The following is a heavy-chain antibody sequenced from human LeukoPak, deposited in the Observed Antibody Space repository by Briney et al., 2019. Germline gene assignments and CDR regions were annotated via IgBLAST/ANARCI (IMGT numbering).Heavy chain of an antibody. D-gene: IGHD6-6*01. CDR1: GYTFTGYY. CDR3: ARGQGRVYVGYPYYFDY. Sequence: ASVKVSCKASGYTFTGYYMHWVRQAPGQGLEWMGWINPNSGGTNYAQKLQGRVTMTTDTSTSTAYMELRSLRSDDTAVYYCARGQGRVYVGYPYYFDYWGQGTLVTVSS. V-gene: IGHV1-2*02. J-gene: IGHJ4*02. CDR2: INPNSGGT.